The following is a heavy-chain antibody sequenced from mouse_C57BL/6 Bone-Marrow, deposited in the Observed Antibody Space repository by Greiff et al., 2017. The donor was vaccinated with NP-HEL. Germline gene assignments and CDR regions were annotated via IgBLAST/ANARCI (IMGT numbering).Heavy chain of an antibody. D-gene: IGHD2-4*01. CDR2: ISDGGGYT. CDR1: GFTFSSYA. Sequence: EVQLVESGGGLVKPGGSLKLSCAASGFTFSSYAMSWVRQTPEKSLEWVAPISDGGGYTYSPANVKGRFTNSRDNAKNNRYLQMSHLKSEDTAMYYCARDGGLRWYFDVWGTGTTVTVSS. J-gene: IGHJ1*03. V-gene: IGHV5-4*01. CDR3: ARDGGLRWYFDV.